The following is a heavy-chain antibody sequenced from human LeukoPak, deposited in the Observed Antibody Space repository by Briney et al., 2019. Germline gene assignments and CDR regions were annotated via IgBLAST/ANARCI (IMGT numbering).Heavy chain of an antibody. Sequence: KSSQTLSLTCTVSGGSISSDLYYWNWIRQPGGKGLEWIERIYTSGSTNYIPSLKSRVTMSVDTSKNQFSLKLSSVTAADTAVYYCARSFGVVTHFDYWGQGTLVTVSS. D-gene: IGHD3-3*01. CDR2: IYTSGST. CDR3: ARSFGVVTHFDY. J-gene: IGHJ4*02. CDR1: GGSISSDLYY. V-gene: IGHV4-61*02.